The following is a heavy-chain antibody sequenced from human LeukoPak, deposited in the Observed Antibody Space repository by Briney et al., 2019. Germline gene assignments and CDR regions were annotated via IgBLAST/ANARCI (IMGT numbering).Heavy chain of an antibody. J-gene: IGHJ4*02. CDR1: GFTFSNAW. CDR3: TTDHKNYDYVWGSYPYDY. V-gene: IGHV3-15*01. CDR2: IKSKTDGGTT. D-gene: IGHD3-16*02. Sequence: PGGSLRLSCAASGFTFSNAWMSWLRQAPGKGLEWVGRIKSKTDGGTTDYAAPVKGRFTISTDDSKNTLYLQMNSLKTEDTAVYYCTTDHKNYDYVWGSYPYDYWGQGTLVTVSS.